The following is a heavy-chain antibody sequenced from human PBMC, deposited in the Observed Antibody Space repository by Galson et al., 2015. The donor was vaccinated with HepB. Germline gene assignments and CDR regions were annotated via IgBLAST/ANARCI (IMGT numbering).Heavy chain of an antibody. CDR3: AKGDKLGWSTHDAFHV. V-gene: IGHV3-30*18. CDR1: GFRFGRYG. J-gene: IGHJ3*01. Sequence: SLRLSCAASGFRFGRYGMDWVRQVPGKGLEWVAVISYDGTQKHYGDSVKGRFIISRDNSKNTLYLEMNSLRPEDTAIYYCAKGDKLGWSTHDAFHVWGPGTTVTVSS. D-gene: IGHD3/OR15-3a*01. CDR2: ISYDGTQK.